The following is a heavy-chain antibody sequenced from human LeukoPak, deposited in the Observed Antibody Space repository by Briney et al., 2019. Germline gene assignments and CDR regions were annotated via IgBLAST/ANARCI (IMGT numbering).Heavy chain of an antibody. J-gene: IGHJ4*02. CDR2: ISSSSTYL. D-gene: IGHD4/OR15-4a*01. CDR3: ARAGVLMDLGFDY. V-gene: IGHV3-21*04. CDR1: GFTFSDCS. Sequence: GGSLRLSCAASGFTFSDCSMNWVRQAPGKGLEWVSSISSSSTYLSYADSVKGRFTISRDNAKNSLYLQMNSLRAEDMALYYCARAGVLMDLGFDYWGQGTLVTVSS.